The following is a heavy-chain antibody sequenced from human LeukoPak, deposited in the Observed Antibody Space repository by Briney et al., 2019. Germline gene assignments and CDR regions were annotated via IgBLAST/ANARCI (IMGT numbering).Heavy chain of an antibody. J-gene: IGHJ4*02. CDR3: ARDSFGGYDFFDY. CDR2: ISSSTYI. V-gene: IGHV3-21*01. Sequence: PGGSLRLSCAASGFTFSSYSMNWVRQAPGKGLEWVSSISSSTYIYYADSVKGRFTISRDNAKNSLYLQMNSLRAEDTAVYYCARDSFGGYDFFDYWGQGTLVTVSS. CDR1: GFTFSSYS. D-gene: IGHD5-12*01.